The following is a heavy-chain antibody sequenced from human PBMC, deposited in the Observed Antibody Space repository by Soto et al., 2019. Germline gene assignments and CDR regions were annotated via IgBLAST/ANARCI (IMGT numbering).Heavy chain of an antibody. J-gene: IGHJ6*02. CDR3: TTDEPAPVEYYYGMDV. CDR1: GFTFSNAW. V-gene: IGHV3-15*07. Sequence: PGGSLRLSCAASGFTFSNAWMNWVRQAPGKGLEWVSRIKSKTDGGTTDYAAPVKGRFTISRDDSKNTLYLQMNSLKTEDTAVFYCTTDEPAPVEYYYGMDVWGQGTTVTVSS. CDR2: IKSKTDGGTT. D-gene: IGHD2-15*01.